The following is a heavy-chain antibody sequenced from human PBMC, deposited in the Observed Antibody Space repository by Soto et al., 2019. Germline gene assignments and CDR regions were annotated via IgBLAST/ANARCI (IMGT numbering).Heavy chain of an antibody. V-gene: IGHV3-30*03. D-gene: IGHD3-10*01. J-gene: IGHJ4*02. Sequence: QVQLVESGGGVVQPGRSLRLSCAASGFPFTSYGMHWVREGPGKGLEWLAVISYDGTNKFYADSVKGRFTISRDNSKNTLYLQMISLRPEDTALYYCVGGQFYFDYRGQGTLVIVS. CDR3: VGGQFYFDY. CDR1: GFPFTSYG. CDR2: ISYDGTNK.